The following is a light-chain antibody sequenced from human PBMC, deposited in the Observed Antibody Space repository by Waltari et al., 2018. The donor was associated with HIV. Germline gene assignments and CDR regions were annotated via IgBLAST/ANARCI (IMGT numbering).Light chain of an antibody. CDR2: EVT. Sequence: QCALTQPASVSGSLGQSVVISCTGTSNDLGNHNLVSWYQHHPGKVPRIIIYEVTERPSGVSNRFSGSKSANTASLMISGLQAEDEADYYCSSYAGGHSWVFGGGTKLTVL. J-gene: IGLJ3*02. V-gene: IGLV2-23*02. CDR3: SSYAGGHSWV. CDR1: SNDLGNHNL.